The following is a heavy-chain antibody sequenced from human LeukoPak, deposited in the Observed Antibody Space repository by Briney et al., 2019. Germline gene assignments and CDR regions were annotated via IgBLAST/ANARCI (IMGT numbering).Heavy chain of an antibody. D-gene: IGHD1-14*01. CDR3: ARAPPGLGFAY. V-gene: IGHV1-46*01. CDR1: GYTFTSYY. Sequence: ASLKVSSTASGYTFTSYYIHCVRQAPGQRLEWMGIIRPSGGSTTYAQKFQGRVTMARDTATGTVYMELSSLRSEDTAVYYCARAPPGLGFAYWGEGTLVTVSS. J-gene: IGHJ4*02. CDR2: IRPSGGST.